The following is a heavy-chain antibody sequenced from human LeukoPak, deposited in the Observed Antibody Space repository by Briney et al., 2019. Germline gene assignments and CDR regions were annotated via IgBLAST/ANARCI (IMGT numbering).Heavy chain of an antibody. J-gene: IGHJ4*02. D-gene: IGHD5-18*01. CDR2: IRYDGSNK. CDR3: AKDLRGYSYGYLDY. Sequence: GRSLRLSCAASGFTFDDYAMHWVRQAPGKGLEWVAFIRYDGSNKCYADSVKGRFTISRDNSKNTLYLQMNSLRAEDTAVYYCAKDLRGYSYGYLDYWGQGTLVTVSS. CDR1: GFTFDDYA. V-gene: IGHV3-30*02.